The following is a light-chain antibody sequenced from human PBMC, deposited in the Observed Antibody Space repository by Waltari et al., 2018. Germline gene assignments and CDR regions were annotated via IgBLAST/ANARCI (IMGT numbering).Light chain of an antibody. CDR3: CSYAGSGIYV. J-gene: IGLJ1*01. CDR1: SSDVGSYNL. CDR2: EVN. V-gene: IGLV2-23*02. Sequence: QSALTQPASVSGSPGQSITVSCTGPSSDVGSYNLVSWFQQYPDTAPKLIIFEVNKRPSGVSNRFSGSKSGNTACLTISGLQAGDEADYYCCSYAGSGIYVFGTGAKVTVL.